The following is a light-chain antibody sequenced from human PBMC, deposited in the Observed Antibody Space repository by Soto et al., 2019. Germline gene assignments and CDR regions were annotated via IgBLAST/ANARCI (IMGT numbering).Light chain of an antibody. CDR3: SSYTVSTTLVL. CDR1: SSDVGGYNF. CDR2: AVN. V-gene: IGLV2-14*01. Sequence: QSALTQPASVSGSPGQSITISCTGTSSDVGGYNFVSWYQQHPGKPPKLIIYAVNNRPSGVSDRFSASKSGNTASLTIPGLQAEDEADYYCSSYTVSTTLVLFGGGTKLTVL. J-gene: IGLJ3*02.